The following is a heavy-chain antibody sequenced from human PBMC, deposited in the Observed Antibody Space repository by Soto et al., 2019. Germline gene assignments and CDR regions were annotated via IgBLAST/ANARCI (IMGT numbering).Heavy chain of an antibody. CDR3: ARGRGRYSSGWSWFDP. D-gene: IGHD6-19*01. Sequence: SETLSLTCGVSGGTIRSPDWWTWVRQPPGKGLEWIGEIFQSGSTNYTPSLESRVTISVDKSKNQFSLTLTSVTAADTAVYFCARGRGRYSSGWSWFDPWGQGILVTASS. J-gene: IGHJ5*02. V-gene: IGHV4-4*02. CDR1: GGTIRSPDW. CDR2: IFQSGST.